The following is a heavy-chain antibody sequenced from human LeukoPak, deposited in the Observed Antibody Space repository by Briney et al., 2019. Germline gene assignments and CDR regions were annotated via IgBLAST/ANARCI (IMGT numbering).Heavy chain of an antibody. V-gene: IGHV1-69*06. Sequence: SVKVSCKASGGTFSSYAISWVRQAPGQGLEWMGGIIPIFGTANYAQKFQGRVTITADKSTSTAYMELSSLRSEDTAVYYCARGMDIVVVPAATGLSDYWGQGTLVTVSS. D-gene: IGHD2-2*03. J-gene: IGHJ4*02. CDR2: IIPIFGTA. CDR3: ARGMDIVVVPAATGLSDY. CDR1: GGTFSSYA.